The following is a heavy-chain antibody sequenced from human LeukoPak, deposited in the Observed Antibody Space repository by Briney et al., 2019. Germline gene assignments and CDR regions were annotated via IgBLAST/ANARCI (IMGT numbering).Heavy chain of an antibody. Sequence: PGRSLRLSCAASGFTFSSYAMHWVRQAPGKGLEGVAVISYDGSNKYYADSVKGRFTISRDNCKNTLYLQMNRLSAEDTAVYYCARLRNDEKKFDCWGQGTMVTVSS. CDR2: ISYDGSNK. J-gene: IGHJ4*02. CDR3: ARLRNDEKKFDC. V-gene: IGHV3-30*04. CDR1: GFTFSSYA. D-gene: IGHD1-1*01.